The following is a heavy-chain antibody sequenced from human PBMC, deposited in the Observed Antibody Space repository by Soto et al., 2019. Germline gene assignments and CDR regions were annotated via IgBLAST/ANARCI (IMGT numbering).Heavy chain of an antibody. CDR1: GFTFSNYA. V-gene: IGHV3-30-3*01. Sequence: QVQLVESGGGVVQPGRSLRLSCAASGFTFSNYAMHWVRQAPGKGLEWVAVISYDGNSKFYTDSLKGRFSISRDNSKNTLYLQMNSPRAEDTAVYYCAKDPRYCSGGTCFPEGEHWLDSWGQGTLVTVSS. J-gene: IGHJ5*01. CDR2: ISYDGNSK. D-gene: IGHD2-15*01. CDR3: AKDPRYCSGGTCFPEGEHWLDS.